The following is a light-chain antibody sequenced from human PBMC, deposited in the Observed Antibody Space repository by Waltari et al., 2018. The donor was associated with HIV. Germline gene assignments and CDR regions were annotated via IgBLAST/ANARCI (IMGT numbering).Light chain of an antibody. V-gene: IGLV2-8*01. CDR2: DVT. CDR1: SSDVGAYNY. Sequence: QSALTPPPSASGSPGPSVTISCTGTSSDVGAYNYVSWFQHHPGKAPKLMIYDVTRRPSGVPDRFSGSKSGNTASLTVSGLQAEDEADYYCASHAGSKDVFGGGTRLTVL. J-gene: IGLJ2*01. CDR3: ASHAGSKDV.